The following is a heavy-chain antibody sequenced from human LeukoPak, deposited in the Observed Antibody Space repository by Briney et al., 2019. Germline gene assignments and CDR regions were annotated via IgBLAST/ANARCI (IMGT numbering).Heavy chain of an antibody. Sequence: GGSLRLSCAASGFIFSSHSMNWVRQAPGKGLEWVSYISSGTSYTYYADSVKGRLTISRDNAKNSLYLQMNSLRDEDTAMYYCARSLLVDTVMAGDYWGQGTLVTVSS. CDR2: ISSGTSYT. CDR3: ARSLLVDTVMAGDY. CDR1: GFIFSSHS. D-gene: IGHD5-18*01. V-gene: IGHV3-48*02. J-gene: IGHJ4*02.